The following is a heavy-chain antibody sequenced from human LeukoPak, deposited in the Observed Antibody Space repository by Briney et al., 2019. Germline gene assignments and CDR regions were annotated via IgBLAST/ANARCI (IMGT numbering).Heavy chain of an antibody. CDR1: GFTFSNYA. CDR3: ARESCSGGRCYWGLDY. CDR2: IFYDGSIQ. Sequence: GGSLRLSCAASGFTFSNYAMHWVRQAPGKGLEWVAVIFYDGSIQYYADSVRGLLTVSRDNSKNTLYLQMNSQRGEDTAVYYCARESCSGGRCYWGLDYWGQGTLATVSS. V-gene: IGHV3-30*04. J-gene: IGHJ4*02. D-gene: IGHD2-15*01.